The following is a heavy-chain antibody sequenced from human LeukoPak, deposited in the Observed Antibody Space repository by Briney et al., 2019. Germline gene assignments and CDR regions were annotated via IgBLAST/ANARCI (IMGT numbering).Heavy chain of an antibody. CDR1: GFTFSSYS. J-gene: IGHJ6*03. D-gene: IGHD3-10*01. CDR2: ISTSSIYI. V-gene: IGHV3-21*01. Sequence: PGGSLRLSCAASGFTFSSYSMTWVRQAPGKGLEWVSSISTSSIYIYYADSAKGRFTISRDNAKNSLYLQMNSLRAEDTAVYYCARVGGSVPYYYYYMDVWGKGTTVTVSS. CDR3: ARVGGSVPYYYYYMDV.